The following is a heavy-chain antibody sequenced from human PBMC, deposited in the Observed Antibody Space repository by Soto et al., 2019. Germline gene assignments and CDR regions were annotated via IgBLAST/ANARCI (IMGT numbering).Heavy chain of an antibody. J-gene: IGHJ4*02. CDR1: GFTFSTYA. CDR2: ISSGGNYT. Sequence: GGSLRLSCAASGFTFSTYATSWVRQAPGKGLEWVSTISSGGNYTYYADSVQGRFTISRDNSKNTLYLQVSSQRAEDTAVYYCAKNGYSWRFPYYFDYWGQGTLVTVSS. V-gene: IGHV3-23*01. D-gene: IGHD1-26*01. CDR3: AKNGYSWRFPYYFDY.